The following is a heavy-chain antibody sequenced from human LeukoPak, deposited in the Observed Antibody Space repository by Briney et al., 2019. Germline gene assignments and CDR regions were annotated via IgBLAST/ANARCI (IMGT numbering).Heavy chain of an antibody. J-gene: IGHJ4*02. CDR2: ISWNSGYI. D-gene: IGHD6-19*01. Sequence: GRSLRRSCAASGFTFDNYAMLWVRQAPGKGLEWLSIISWNSGYIGYADSMKGRFTISRDNAKKSLDLQMNSLRAEDTALYYCAKVRGTYSSGYFFDYWGQGTLVTVSS. V-gene: IGHV3-9*01. CDR3: AKVRGTYSSGYFFDY. CDR1: GFTFDNYA.